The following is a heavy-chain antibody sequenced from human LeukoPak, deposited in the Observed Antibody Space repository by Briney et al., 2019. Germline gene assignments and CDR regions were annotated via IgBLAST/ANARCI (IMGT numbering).Heavy chain of an antibody. Sequence: PGGSLRLSCAASGFTFSSYSMNWARQAPGKGLEWVSSISSSSSYIYYADSVKGRFTISRDNAKNSLYLQMNSLRAEDTAVYYCARDFAANCDYWGQGTLVTVSS. D-gene: IGHD5-18*01. CDR1: GFTFSSYS. CDR2: ISSSSSYI. J-gene: IGHJ4*02. V-gene: IGHV3-21*01. CDR3: ARDFAANCDY.